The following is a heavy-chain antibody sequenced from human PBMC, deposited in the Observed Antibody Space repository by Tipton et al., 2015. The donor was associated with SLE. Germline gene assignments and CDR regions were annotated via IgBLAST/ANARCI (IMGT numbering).Heavy chain of an antibody. CDR3: AREAVTTFNDYYYGMDL. CDR2: INTDGRIT. Sequence: GSLRLSCLASGFTFSKYWMHWVRQVPGKGLVWVARINTDGRITNYADSAKGRFTISRDNAKNTLYLQINSLRAEDTAVYYCAREAVTTFNDYYYGMDLWGQGTTVTVSS. CDR1: GFTFSKYW. J-gene: IGHJ6*02. V-gene: IGHV3-74*01. D-gene: IGHD4-17*01.